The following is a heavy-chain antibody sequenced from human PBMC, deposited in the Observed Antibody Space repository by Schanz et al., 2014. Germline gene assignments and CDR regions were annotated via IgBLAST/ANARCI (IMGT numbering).Heavy chain of an antibody. CDR1: GFTFSSYG. J-gene: IGHJ4*02. V-gene: IGHV3-23*04. Sequence: LVESGGGVVQPGRSLRLSCAASGFTFSSYGMHWVRQAPGKGLEWVSAISGSGGSTYYADSVKGRFTISRDNSNHTLYLQMNSLRAEDTAVYYCAKGRGSFGFFFDYWGQGTLVTVSS. CDR3: AKGRGSFGFFFDY. CDR2: ISGSGGST. D-gene: IGHD3-16*01.